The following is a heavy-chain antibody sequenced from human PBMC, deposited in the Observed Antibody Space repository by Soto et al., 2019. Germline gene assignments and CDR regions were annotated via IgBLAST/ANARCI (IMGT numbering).Heavy chain of an antibody. V-gene: IGHV3-23*01. Sequence: EVQLLESGGGLVQPGGSLRLSCAASGFTFSSYAMSWVRQAPGKGLEWVSAISGSGGSTYYADSVKGRFTISRDNSKNKLYLQMTSLRAEDTAVYYCAKDRGYCSGGSCPPAWYFDLWGRGTLVTVSS. CDR3: AKDRGYCSGGSCPPAWYFDL. J-gene: IGHJ2*01. CDR2: ISGSGGST. D-gene: IGHD2-15*01. CDR1: GFTFSSYA.